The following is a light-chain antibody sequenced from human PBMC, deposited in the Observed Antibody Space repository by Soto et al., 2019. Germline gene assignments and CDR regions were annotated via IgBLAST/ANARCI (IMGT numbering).Light chain of an antibody. Sequence: DTVLTQSPVTRSVSPGDSAIFYCRASETVLKKLAWYQQKPGQPPRLLIYGASIRATGNPDRFAGDGSVTAFALTINSLQSEDFGVYYCHQYYGWPPRHTFAQGTQLEI. J-gene: IGKJ2*01. CDR1: ETVLKK. CDR3: HQYYGWPPRHT. CDR2: GAS. V-gene: IGKV3-15*01.